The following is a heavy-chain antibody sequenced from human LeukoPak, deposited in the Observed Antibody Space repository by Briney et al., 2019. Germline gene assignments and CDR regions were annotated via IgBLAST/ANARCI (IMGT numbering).Heavy chain of an antibody. CDR1: GGSISSYY. V-gene: IGHV4-59*08. CDR2: IYYSGST. CDR3: ATHGGYCGYDFLVDYYYYYGMDV. D-gene: IGHD5-12*01. Sequence: SETLSLTCTVSGGSISSYYWSWIRQPPGKGLEWIGYIYYSGSTNYNPSLKSRVTISVDTSKNEFSLQLSSVTAADTAVYYCATHGGYCGYDFLVDYYYYYGMDVWGQGTTVTVSS. J-gene: IGHJ6*02.